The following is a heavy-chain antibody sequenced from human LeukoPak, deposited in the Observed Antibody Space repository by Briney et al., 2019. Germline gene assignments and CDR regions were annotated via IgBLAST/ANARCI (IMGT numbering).Heavy chain of an antibody. D-gene: IGHD2-2*01. Sequence: GESLSLSCTASGFTFGDYAMSWVRQAPGKGLEWVGFIRSKAYGGTTEYAASVKGRFTISRDDSKSIAYLQMNSLKTEDTAVYFCTRIYCSSTSCYLSYYYYYMDVWGKGTTVTVSS. J-gene: IGHJ6*03. CDR3: TRIYCSSTSCYLSYYYYYMDV. CDR2: IRSKAYGGTT. CDR1: GFTFGDYA. V-gene: IGHV3-49*04.